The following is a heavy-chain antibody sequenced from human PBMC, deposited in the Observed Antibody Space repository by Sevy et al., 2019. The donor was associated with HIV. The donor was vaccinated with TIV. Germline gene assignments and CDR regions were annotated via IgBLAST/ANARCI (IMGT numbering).Heavy chain of an antibody. Sequence: GGSLRLSCAASGFTFDDYAMYWVRQAPGKGLEWVSLISWDGGSTYYADSVKGRFTISRDNSKNSLYLQMNSLRAEDTALYYCAKDTGRTIAVADPISYGMDVWGQGTTVTVSS. V-gene: IGHV3-43D*03. CDR3: AKDTGRTIAVADPISYGMDV. J-gene: IGHJ6*02. D-gene: IGHD6-19*01. CDR1: GFTFDDYA. CDR2: ISWDGGST.